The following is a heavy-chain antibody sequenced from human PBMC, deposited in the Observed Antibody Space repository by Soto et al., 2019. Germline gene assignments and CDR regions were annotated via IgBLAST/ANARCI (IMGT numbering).Heavy chain of an antibody. CDR2: ISNDGSNK. V-gene: IGHV3-30*18. D-gene: IGHD1-26*01. CDR1: GFTFSNYG. CDR3: AKDGADTGTYNFDY. Sequence: LRLSFAASGFTFSNYGMHWVRQAPGKGLEWVTLISNDGSNKFYADSVKGRFTISRDDSKNTLYLQMTSLKTEDTAVYYCAKDGADTGTYNFDYWGQGTLVTVSS. J-gene: IGHJ4*02.